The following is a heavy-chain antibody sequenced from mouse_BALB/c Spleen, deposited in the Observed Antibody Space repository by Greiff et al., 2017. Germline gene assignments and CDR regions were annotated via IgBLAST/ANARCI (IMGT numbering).Heavy chain of an antibody. CDR3: ASDGYHDY. J-gene: IGHJ2*01. V-gene: IGHV14-3*02. CDR1: GFNIKDTY. D-gene: IGHD2-3*01. Sequence: DVKLQESGAELVKPGASVKLSCTASGFNIKDTYMHWVKQRPEQGLEWIGRIDPANGNTKYDPKFQGKATITADTSSNTAYLQLSSLTSEDTAVYYCASDGYHDYWGQGTTLTVSS. CDR2: IDPANGNT.